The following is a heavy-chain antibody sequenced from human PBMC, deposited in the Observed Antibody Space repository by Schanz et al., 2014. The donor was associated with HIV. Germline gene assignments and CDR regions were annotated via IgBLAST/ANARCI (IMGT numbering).Heavy chain of an antibody. D-gene: IGHD3-22*01. Sequence: QVQVVQSGAELKKPGSSVRVSCKASGGTFSSYAFSWVRQAPGQGLEWMGGIIPVFGTTDYAQKFQGTVTITADESTSTAYMELSSLRSEDTAVYYCARAGDISGYYIDYWGQGTLVTVSS. J-gene: IGHJ4*02. V-gene: IGHV1-69*01. CDR1: GGTFSSYA. CDR2: IIPVFGTT. CDR3: ARAGDISGYYIDY.